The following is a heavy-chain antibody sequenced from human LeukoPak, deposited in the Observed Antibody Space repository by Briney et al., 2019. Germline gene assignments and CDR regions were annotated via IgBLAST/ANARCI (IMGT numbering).Heavy chain of an antibody. D-gene: IGHD3-16*02. Sequence: SETLSLTCTVSGGSFSRSSYYWVWIRQPPGKGLEWIGSIYYSGSTYYNPSLKSRVTISVDTSKNQFSLKLSSATAADTAVYYCARVQGGHGLGELSVDLYYYYYGMDVWGQGTTVTVSS. CDR1: GGSFSRSSYY. CDR2: IYYSGST. CDR3: ARVQGGHGLGELSVDLYYYYYGMDV. V-gene: IGHV4-39*01. J-gene: IGHJ6*02.